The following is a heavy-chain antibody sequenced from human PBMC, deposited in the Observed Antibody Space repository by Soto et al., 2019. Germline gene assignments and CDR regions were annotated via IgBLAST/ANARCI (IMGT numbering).Heavy chain of an antibody. CDR1: GFTFSTYP. J-gene: IGHJ6*02. D-gene: IGHD3-22*01. V-gene: IGHV3-23*01. Sequence: PGGSLRLSCTAPGFTFSTYPMSWVRQAPGKGLGWVSAISGYGGSTYYADSVKGRFTVSRDNSKNTLYLQMNSLRAEDTAVYYCAKGRNHYDSSGYYSFPLDVWGQGTTVTVSS. CDR3: AKGRNHYDSSGYYSFPLDV. CDR2: ISGYGGST.